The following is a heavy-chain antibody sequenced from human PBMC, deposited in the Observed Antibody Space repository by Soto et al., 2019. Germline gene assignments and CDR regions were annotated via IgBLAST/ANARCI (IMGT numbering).Heavy chain of an antibody. CDR3: ARSTPYLYDSSGYHQF. Sequence: GGSLRLSCVASGFTFNYYWMAWVRQAPGKGLEWVANIKQDGGEKYYVDSVKGRFTISRDNAKNLLYLQMNSLRADDTAVYYCARSTPYLYDSSGYHQFWGQGTMVTVS. D-gene: IGHD3-22*01. J-gene: IGHJ3*01. CDR2: IKQDGGEK. CDR1: GFTFNYYW. V-gene: IGHV3-7*02.